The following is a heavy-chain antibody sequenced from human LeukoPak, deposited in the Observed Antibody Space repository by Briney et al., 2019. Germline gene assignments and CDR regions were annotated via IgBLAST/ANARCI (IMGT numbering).Heavy chain of an antibody. J-gene: IGHJ6*02. CDR1: GGSISSYY. D-gene: IGHD6-19*01. CDR2: IYYSGST. V-gene: IGHV4-59*01. Sequence: SETLSLTCTVSGGSISSYYWSWIRQLPGKGLEWIGYIYYSGSTNYNPSLKSRVAISVDTSKNQFSLKLSSVTAADTAVYYCARDPGSSGWLDYYYGMDVWGQGTTVTVSS. CDR3: ARDPGSSGWLDYYYGMDV.